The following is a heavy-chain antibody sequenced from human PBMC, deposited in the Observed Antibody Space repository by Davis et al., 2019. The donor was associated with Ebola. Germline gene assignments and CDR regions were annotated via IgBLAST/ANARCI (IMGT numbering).Heavy chain of an antibody. CDR3: ARGGGSSSWYALGWYFDL. V-gene: IGHV1-18*01. Sequence: ASVKVSCKASGYTFTSYGISWVRQAPGQGLEWMGWISAYNGNTNYAQKLQGRVTMTTDTSTSTAYMELRSLRSEDTAVYYCARGGGSSSWYALGWYFDLWGRGTLVTVSS. CDR1: GYTFTSYG. CDR2: ISAYNGNT. D-gene: IGHD6-13*01. J-gene: IGHJ2*01.